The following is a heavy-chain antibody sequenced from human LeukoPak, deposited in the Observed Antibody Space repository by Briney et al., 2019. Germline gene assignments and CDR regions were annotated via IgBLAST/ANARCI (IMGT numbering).Heavy chain of an antibody. J-gene: IGHJ4*02. D-gene: IGHD3-22*01. CDR2: ISGSGGST. V-gene: IGHV3-23*01. CDR3: AKGLLQTYDSSGYYSQH. CDR1: GFTFSSYA. Sequence: GGSLRLSCAASGFTFSSYAMSWVRQAPGKGLEWVSAISGSGGSTYYADSVKGRFTISRDNSKNTLYLQMNSLRAEDTAVYYCAKGLLQTYDSSGYYSQHWGQGTLLTVSS.